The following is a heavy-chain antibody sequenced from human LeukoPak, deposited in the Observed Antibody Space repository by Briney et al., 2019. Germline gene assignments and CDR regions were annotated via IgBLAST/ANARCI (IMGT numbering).Heavy chain of an antibody. Sequence: SETLSLTCTVSGGSISSYYWSWIRQPPGKGLEWIGYIYYSGSTNYNPSLKSRVTISVDTSKNQFSLKLSSVTAADTAVYYCAGGFLPVPAASGGMDVWGQGTTVTVSS. CDR3: AGGFLPVPAASGGMDV. CDR1: GGSISSYY. D-gene: IGHD2-2*01. V-gene: IGHV4-59*01. CDR2: IYYSGST. J-gene: IGHJ6*02.